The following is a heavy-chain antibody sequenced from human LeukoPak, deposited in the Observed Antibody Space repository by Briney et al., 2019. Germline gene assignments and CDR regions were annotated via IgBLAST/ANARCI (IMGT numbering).Heavy chain of an antibody. CDR1: GYTFTSYA. CDR2: INLSGGST. V-gene: IGHV1-46*01. J-gene: IGHJ3*02. D-gene: IGHD3-22*01. Sequence: ASVKVSCKASGYTFTSYAMHWVRQAPGQGLEWMGIINLSGGSTSYAQKFQGRVTMTRDTSTSTVYMELSSLRSEDTAVYYCARDGHRRYYYDSSGREDAFDIWGQGTMVTVSS. CDR3: ARDGHRRYYYDSSGREDAFDI.